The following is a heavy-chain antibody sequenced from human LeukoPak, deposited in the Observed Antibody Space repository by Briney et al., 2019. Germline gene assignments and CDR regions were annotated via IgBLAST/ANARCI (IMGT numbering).Heavy chain of an antibody. CDR3: ARVEEGHFDY. CDR2: IYSGGST. Sequence: PGGSLRLSCAASGFTVSSNYVSWLRQAPGKGLEWVSVIYSGGSTYYADSVKGRFTISRDNSKNTLYLQMNSLRAEDTAVYYCARVEEGHFDYWGQGTLVTVSS. CDR1: GFTVSSNY. J-gene: IGHJ4*02. V-gene: IGHV3-53*01.